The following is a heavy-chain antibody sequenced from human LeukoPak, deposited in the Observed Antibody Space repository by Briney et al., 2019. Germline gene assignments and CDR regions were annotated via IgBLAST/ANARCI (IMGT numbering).Heavy chain of an antibody. J-gene: IGHJ5*01. Sequence: KPSETLSLTCSVSGDSISSSPEYWGWTRQPPGKGLEYIGGINYSGSTYYDPSLKGRVTIYVDTSKNPFSLKVTSITPAHSAVYYCTTVFVNGVDGGGWFHSWGQGTLVTVSS. CDR2: INYSGST. CDR3: TTVFVNGVDGGGWFHS. CDR1: GDSISSSPEY. V-gene: IGHV4-39*01. D-gene: IGHD3-10*02.